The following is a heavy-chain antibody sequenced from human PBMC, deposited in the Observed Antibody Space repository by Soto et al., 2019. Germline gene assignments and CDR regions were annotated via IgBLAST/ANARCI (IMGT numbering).Heavy chain of an antibody. CDR1: GGSISSGGYY. CDR3: AREPRYNWNDYNY. J-gene: IGHJ4*02. Sequence: SETLSLTXTVSGGSISSGGYYWSWIRQHPGKGLEWIGYIYYSGSTYYNPSLKSRVTISVDTSKNQFSLKLSSVTAADTAVYYCAREPRYNWNDYNYWGQGTLVTVSS. V-gene: IGHV4-31*02. D-gene: IGHD1-20*01. CDR2: IYYSGST.